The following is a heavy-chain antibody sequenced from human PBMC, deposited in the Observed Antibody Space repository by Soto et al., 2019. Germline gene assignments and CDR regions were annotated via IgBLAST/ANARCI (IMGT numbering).Heavy chain of an antibody. CDR2: ISGSGGST. V-gene: IGHV3-23*01. CDR1: GFTFSSYA. D-gene: IGHD2-2*01. CDR3: AKDVGYCSSTSCYADENYYMDV. J-gene: IGHJ6*03. Sequence: GGSLRLSCASSGFTFSSYAMSLVRQAPGKGLEWVSAISGSGGSTYYADSVKGRFTISRDNSKNTLYLQMNSLRAEDTAVYYCAKDVGYCSSTSCYADENYYMDVWGKGTTVTVSS.